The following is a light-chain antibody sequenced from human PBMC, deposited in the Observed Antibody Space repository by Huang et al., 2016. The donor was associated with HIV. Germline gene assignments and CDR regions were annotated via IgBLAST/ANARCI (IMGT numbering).Light chain of an antibody. CDR2: DAS. CDR3: QRRTNWPLTWT. J-gene: IGKJ1*01. Sequence: EIVLTQSPATLSLSPGERATLSCRASQSVSTYLAWYQQKPSQAHRLLIFDASDRASGSPARCSGSGSGADFTLTISSLEPEAVEVYDCQRRTNWPLTWTFGQGTKVEIK. V-gene: IGKV3-11*01. CDR1: QSVSTY.